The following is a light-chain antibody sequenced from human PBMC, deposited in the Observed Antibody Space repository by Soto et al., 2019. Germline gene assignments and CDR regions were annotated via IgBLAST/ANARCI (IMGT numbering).Light chain of an antibody. CDR2: KAT. J-gene: IGKJ2*01. V-gene: IGKV1-5*03. CDR3: QQYNDFPYT. Sequence: DIQMTQSPSTLSASVGDGVTITCRASQSIGSWLSGYHQKPGKAPKLLIYKATNLQSGVPSRFSGSGSGTDFSLTISSMQPEDSATYFCQQYNDFPYTFGQGTKLEI. CDR1: QSIGSW.